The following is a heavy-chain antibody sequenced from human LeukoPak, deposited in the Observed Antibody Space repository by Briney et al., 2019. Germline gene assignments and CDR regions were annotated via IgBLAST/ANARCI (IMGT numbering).Heavy chain of an antibody. D-gene: IGHD3-22*01. V-gene: IGHV1-2*02. CDR1: GYTFTGYY. J-gene: IGHJ4*02. Sequence: GASVKVSCKASGYTFTGYYMHWVRQAPGQGLEWMGWINPNSGGTNYAQKFQGRVTMTRDTSISTAYMELSRLRSDDTAVYYCAREFPALDYYDSSGEGYFDYWGQGTLVTVSS. CDR3: AREFPALDYYDSSGEGYFDY. CDR2: INPNSGGT.